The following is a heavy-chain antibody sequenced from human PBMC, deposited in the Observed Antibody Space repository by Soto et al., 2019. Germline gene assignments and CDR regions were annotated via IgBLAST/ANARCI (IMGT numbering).Heavy chain of an antibody. CDR2: ISGSGGST. J-gene: IGHJ5*02. V-gene: IGHV3-23*01. CDR1: GFTFSSYA. CDR3: AKGRFPDSSGWSLFDP. D-gene: IGHD6-19*01. Sequence: GGSLRLSCAASGFTFSSYAMSWVRQAPGKGLEWVSAISGSGGSTYYADSVKGRFTISRDNSKNTLYLQMNSLRAEDTAVYYCAKGRFPDSSGWSLFDPWGQGTLVTVSS.